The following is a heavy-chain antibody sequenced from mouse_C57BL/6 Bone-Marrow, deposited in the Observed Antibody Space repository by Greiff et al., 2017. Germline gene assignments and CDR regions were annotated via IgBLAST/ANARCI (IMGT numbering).Heavy chain of an antibody. Sequence: EVKLLESGGGLVQPGGSMKLSCAASGFTFSDAWMDWVRQSPEKGLEWVAEIRNKANNHATYYAESVKGRFTISRDDSKSSVYLQMNSLRAEDTGIYYCTRGYYGSSRFAYWGQGTLVTVSA. CDR3: TRGYYGSSRFAY. CDR2: IRNKANNHAT. CDR1: GFTFSDAW. D-gene: IGHD1-1*01. J-gene: IGHJ3*01. V-gene: IGHV6-6*01.